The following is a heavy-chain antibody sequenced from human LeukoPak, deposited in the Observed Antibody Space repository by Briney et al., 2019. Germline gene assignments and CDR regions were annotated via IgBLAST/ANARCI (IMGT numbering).Heavy chain of an antibody. CDR3: ARVQGIAAAGPKAYYMDV. J-gene: IGHJ6*03. CDR1: GYTFTGYY. CDR2: INPNSGGT. V-gene: IGHV1-2*02. D-gene: IGHD6-13*01. Sequence: PMASVKVSCKASGYTFTGYYMHWVRQAPGQGLEWMGWINPNSGGTNYAQKFQGRVTMTRDTSISTAYMELSRLRSDDTAVYYCARVQGIAAAGPKAYYMDVWGKGTTVTVSS.